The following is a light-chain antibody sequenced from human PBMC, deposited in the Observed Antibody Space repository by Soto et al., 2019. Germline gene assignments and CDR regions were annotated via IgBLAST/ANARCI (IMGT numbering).Light chain of an antibody. Sequence: QSALTQPASASGSPGQSITISCTGTSSDVGAYNYVSWYQQHPGKVPKLMLYEVSNRPSGVSNRFSGSKSGNTASLTISGLQAEDEADYYCSSYTSSSTLVFGGGTKLTVL. CDR2: EVS. J-gene: IGLJ3*02. CDR3: SSYTSSSTLV. V-gene: IGLV2-14*01. CDR1: SSDVGAYNY.